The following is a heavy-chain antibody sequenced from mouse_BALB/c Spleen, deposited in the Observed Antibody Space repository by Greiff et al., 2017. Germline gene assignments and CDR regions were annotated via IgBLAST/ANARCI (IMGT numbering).Heavy chain of an antibody. CDR3: ARSYYGNYVDYAMDY. V-gene: IGHV5-17*02. D-gene: IGHD2-10*01. J-gene: IGHJ4*01. CDR1: GFTFSSFG. Sequence: EVMLVESGGGLVKPGGSLKLSCAASGFTFSSFGMHWVRQAPEKGLEWVAYISSGSSTIYYADTVKGRFTISRDNPKNTLFLQMTSLRSEDTAMYYCARSYYGNYVDYAMDYWGQGTSVTVSS. CDR2: ISSGSSTI.